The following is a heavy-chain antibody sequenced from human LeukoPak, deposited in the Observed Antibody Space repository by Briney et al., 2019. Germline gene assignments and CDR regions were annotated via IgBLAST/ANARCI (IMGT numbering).Heavy chain of an antibody. CDR3: AKEGAVAGSMWFDL. J-gene: IGHJ5*02. Sequence: GRSLRLSCAASGFTFSSYGIHWVRQAPDKGLEWVAVVSSNGDTTYYADSVKGRFTISRDNSKNTLYVQMNTLRAEDTAVYYCAKEGAVAGSMWFDLWGQGALVIVSS. V-gene: IGHV3-30*18. CDR1: GFTFSSYG. D-gene: IGHD6-19*01. CDR2: VSSNGDTT.